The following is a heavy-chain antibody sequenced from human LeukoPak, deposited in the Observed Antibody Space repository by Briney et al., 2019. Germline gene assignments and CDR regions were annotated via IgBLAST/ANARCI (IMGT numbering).Heavy chain of an antibody. J-gene: IGHJ4*02. CDR1: GFTFSSYW. D-gene: IGHD3-22*01. CDR2: INSDGSST. Sequence: GGSLRLSCAASGFTFSSYWMHWVRQAPGKGLVWVSRINSDGSSTSYADSVKGRFTSSRDNAKNTLYLQMNSLRAEDTAVYYCARGAYDSSAFDYWGQGTLVTVSS. CDR3: ARGAYDSSAFDY. V-gene: IGHV3-74*01.